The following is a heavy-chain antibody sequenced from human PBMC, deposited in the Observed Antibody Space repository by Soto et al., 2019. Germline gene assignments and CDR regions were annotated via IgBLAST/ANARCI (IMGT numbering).Heavy chain of an antibody. D-gene: IGHD2-8*02. V-gene: IGHV4-59*01. J-gene: IGHJ4*02. CDR2: ISYSGGT. CDR3: SRVFGAYWYFDY. Sequence: SETLSLTCTVSSDFIRSYYWSWVRQPPGKGLEWIGYISYSGGTNYNPSLKSRVTMSVDTSENQFSLQLNSVTAADTAVYYCSRVFGAYWYFDYWGQGMLVTVSS. CDR1: SDFIRSYY.